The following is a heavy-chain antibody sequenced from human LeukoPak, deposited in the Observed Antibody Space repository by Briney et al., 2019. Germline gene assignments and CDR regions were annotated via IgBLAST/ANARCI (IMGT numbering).Heavy chain of an antibody. CDR1: GGSISSRNW. CDR2: IYHSGST. D-gene: IGHD6-19*01. V-gene: IGHV4-4*02. Sequence: SETLSLTCAVSGGSISSRNWWSWVRQPPGKGLEWIGEIYHSGSTNYNPSLKSRVTISVDKSKNQFSLKLSSVTAADTAVYYCASHQWLASSIDYWGQGTLVTVSS. CDR3: ASHQWLASSIDY. J-gene: IGHJ4*02.